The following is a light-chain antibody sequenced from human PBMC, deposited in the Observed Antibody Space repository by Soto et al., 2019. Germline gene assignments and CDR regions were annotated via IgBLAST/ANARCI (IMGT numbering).Light chain of an antibody. V-gene: IGKV3-15*01. CDR3: QHYNKLPLT. CDR1: QSVSSN. Sequence: EIVLTQSPPTLSVSPGERATLSCRASQSVSSNLAWYQQKPGQAPRLVIYGASTRATGIPARFSGSGSGTEFTLTISSLLSEDFAVYYCQHYNKLPLTFGGGAKVEIK. CDR2: GAS. J-gene: IGKJ4*01.